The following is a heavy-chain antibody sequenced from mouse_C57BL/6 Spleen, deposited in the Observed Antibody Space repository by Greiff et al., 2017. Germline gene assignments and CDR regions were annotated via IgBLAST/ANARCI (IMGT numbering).Heavy chain of an antibody. CDR1: GFSLSTSGMG. D-gene: IGHD1-1*01. V-gene: IGHV8-12*01. CDR3: ARSLYYYGSSYYYAMDY. Sequence: QVTLKVSGPGILQSSQPLSLTCSFSGFSLSTSGMGVSWIRQPSGKGLEWLAHIYWDDDKRYNPSLKSRLTISKDTSRNQVFLKITSVDTADTATYYCARSLYYYGSSYYYAMDYWGQGTSVTVSS. J-gene: IGHJ4*01. CDR2: IYWDDDK.